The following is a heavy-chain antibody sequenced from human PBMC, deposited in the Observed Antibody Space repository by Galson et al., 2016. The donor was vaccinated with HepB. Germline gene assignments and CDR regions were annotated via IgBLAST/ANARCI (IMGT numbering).Heavy chain of an antibody. V-gene: IGHV5-51*01. D-gene: IGHD3-22*01. CDR2: IYPDDSDT. Sequence: QSGAEVKKPGESLTISCKGSGYSFNSYWIGWVRQMPGEGLEWMGIIYPDDSDTRYSPSFQGQVTISAHKSISTAYLQWSSLKASYTAMYSRASSPGYYYDSSGSLAYYYYGMAVWGQGPTVTVSS. J-gene: IGHJ6*02. CDR3: ASSPGYYYDSSGSLAYYYYGMAV. CDR1: GYSFNSYW.